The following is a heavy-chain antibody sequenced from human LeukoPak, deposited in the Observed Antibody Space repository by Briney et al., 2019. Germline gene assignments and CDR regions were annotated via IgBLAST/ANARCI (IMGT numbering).Heavy chain of an antibody. CDR3: ARSDDILTGYYPQLDRWWFDP. J-gene: IGHJ5*02. CDR2: IIPIFGTA. Sequence: SVKVSCKASGGTFSSYAISWVRQAPGQGLEWMGGIIPIFGTANYAQKFQGRVTITADESTSTAYMGLSSLRSEDTAVYYCARSDDILTGYYPQLDRWWFDPWGQGTLVTVSS. D-gene: IGHD3-9*01. V-gene: IGHV1-69*13. CDR1: GGTFSSYA.